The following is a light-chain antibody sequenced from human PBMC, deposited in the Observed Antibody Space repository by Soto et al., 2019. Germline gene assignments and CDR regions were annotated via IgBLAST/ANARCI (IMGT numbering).Light chain of an antibody. Sequence: EIVLTQSPATLSVSPGERATLSCRVSQSVSSNLAWYQQKPGQAPMLLIYGASTRATGIPARFSGSGSGTEFTLTISSLQSEDFAVYFCQQYNNWPPWTFGQGTKVDI. CDR2: GAS. CDR1: QSVSSN. J-gene: IGKJ1*01. V-gene: IGKV3-15*01. CDR3: QQYNNWPPWT.